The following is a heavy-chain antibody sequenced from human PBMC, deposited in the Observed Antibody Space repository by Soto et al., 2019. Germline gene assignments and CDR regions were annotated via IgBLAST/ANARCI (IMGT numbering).Heavy chain of an antibody. Sequence: QVQLVQSGAEVKNPGSSVKVSCKASGDTFSRSTISWVRQVPGQRLEWMGRIIPVLGVENHAQNFQGRVTTTAVRTTTKGTAELSSLNSEDTAIYYGASSMAGVYVFYGWGQGPL. D-gene: IGHD2-8*01. V-gene: IGHV1-69*02. CDR2: IIPVLGVE. J-gene: IGHJ4*02. CDR1: GDTFSRST. CDR3: ASSMAGVYVFYG.